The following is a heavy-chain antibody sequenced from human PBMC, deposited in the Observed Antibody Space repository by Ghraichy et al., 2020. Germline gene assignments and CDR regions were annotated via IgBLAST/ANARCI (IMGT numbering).Heavy chain of an antibody. CDR1: GFAFSTYW. CDR3: ARNYYYAMDV. V-gene: IGHV3-7*01. CDR2: IKEDGRDM. Sequence: GGSLRLSCAASGFAFSTYWMTWVRQAPGQGPQWVANIKEDGRDMYYVDSVKGRFTISRDNAKNSLYLQMNSLRAEDTAIYYCARNYYYAMDVWGQGITVTVSS. J-gene: IGHJ6*02.